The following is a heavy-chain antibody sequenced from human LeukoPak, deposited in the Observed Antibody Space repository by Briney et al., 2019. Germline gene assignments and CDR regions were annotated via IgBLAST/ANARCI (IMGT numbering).Heavy chain of an antibody. CDR2: MYTSGNT. V-gene: IGHV4-4*07. D-gene: IGHD5-18*01. J-gene: IGHJ4*02. CDR1: GGSTSSYY. Sequence: PSETLSLTCTVSGGSTSSYYWSWIRQPAGKELEWIGRMYTSGNTNYNPSLKSRVTMSVDTSKNQFSLKLSSVTAADTAVYYCARVGTAGYWGQGTLVTVSS. CDR3: ARVGTAGY.